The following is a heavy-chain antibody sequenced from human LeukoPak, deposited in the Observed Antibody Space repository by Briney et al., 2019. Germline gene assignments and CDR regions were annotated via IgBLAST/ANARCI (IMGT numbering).Heavy chain of an antibody. Sequence: GGSLRLSCAASGFTFSSYAMSWVRQAPGKGLGWVSAISGSGGSTYYADSVKGRFTISRDNSKNTLYLQMNSLRAEDTAVYYCARESCSSTSCHFTYYYYMDVWGKGTTVTVSS. J-gene: IGHJ6*03. D-gene: IGHD2-2*01. CDR3: ARESCSSTSCHFTYYYYMDV. CDR2: ISGSGGST. V-gene: IGHV3-23*01. CDR1: GFTFSSYA.